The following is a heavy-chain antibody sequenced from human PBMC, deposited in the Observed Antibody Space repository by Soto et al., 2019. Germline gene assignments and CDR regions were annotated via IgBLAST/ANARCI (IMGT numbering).Heavy chain of an antibody. CDR1: GYTFSGYY. CDR2: INPNSGGT. V-gene: IGHV1-2*02. D-gene: IGHD2-2*02. Sequence: ASVKVSCKASGYTFSGYYIHWLRQAPGQGLEWMGWINPNSGGTNYAQKFQGKVTVTRDTPTSTAYMELRRLTSDDTAVYYCARSLTEGYCTITGCYTRPLYGMEVWGQGTTVTVSS. CDR3: ARSLTEGYCTITGCYTRPLYGMEV. J-gene: IGHJ6*02.